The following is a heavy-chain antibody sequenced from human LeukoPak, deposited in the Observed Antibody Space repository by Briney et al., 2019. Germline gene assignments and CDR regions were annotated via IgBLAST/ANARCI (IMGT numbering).Heavy chain of an antibody. V-gene: IGHV3-23*01. CDR2: ISGSGGST. J-gene: IGHJ3*02. D-gene: IGHD3-16*02. Sequence: PGGSLRLSCAASGFTFSSYSMNWVRQAPGKGLEWVSAISGSGGSTYYADSVKGRFTISRDNSKNTLYLQMNSLRAEDTAVYYCAKGAGYDYVWGSYRYTGGGAFDIWGQGTMVTVSS. CDR3: AKGAGYDYVWGSYRYTGGGAFDI. CDR1: GFTFSSYS.